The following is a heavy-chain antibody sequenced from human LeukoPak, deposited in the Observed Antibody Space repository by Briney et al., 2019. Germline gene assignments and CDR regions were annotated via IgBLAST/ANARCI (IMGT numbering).Heavy chain of an antibody. J-gene: IGHJ4*02. CDR3: ARGSGNYYVRFDY. CDR1: GFTFSSYT. CDR2: ISYDGSNK. Sequence: GGSLRLSCAASGFTFSSYTMHWVRQAPGKGLEWVALISYDGSNKYYADSVKGRFTISRDNSKSTLYLQMNSLRAEDTAVYYCARGSGNYYVRFDYWGQGTLVTVSS. D-gene: IGHD1-26*01. V-gene: IGHV3-30*04.